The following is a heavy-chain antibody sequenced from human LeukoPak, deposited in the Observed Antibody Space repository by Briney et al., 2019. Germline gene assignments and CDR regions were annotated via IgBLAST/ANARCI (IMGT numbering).Heavy chain of an antibody. J-gene: IGHJ4*02. CDR1: GFTFSCYG. D-gene: IGHD3-10*01. CDR2: IWYDGSNK. CDR3: ARDQRFRGVIGGLFDF. Sequence: GGSLRLSCAASGFTFSCYGMHWVRQAPGKGLEWEAVIWYDGSNKYYADSVKGRFTISRDNSKNTLYLQMNSLRAEDTAVYYCARDQRFRGVIGGLFDFWGQGTLVTVSS. V-gene: IGHV3-33*01.